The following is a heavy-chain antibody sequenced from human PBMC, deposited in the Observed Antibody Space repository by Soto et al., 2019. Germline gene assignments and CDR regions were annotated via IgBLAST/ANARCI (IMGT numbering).Heavy chain of an antibody. V-gene: IGHV3-23*01. Sequence: PGGSLRLSCEASGFTFNDFGMSWVRQTPGKGLEWVSTLNHDGRNTHYAASVEGRFTISRDNSKNTLYLQMGSLRAEDTAIYYCAKDAGNEESLFDYWGQGTLVTVSS. CDR3: AKDAGNEESLFDY. J-gene: IGHJ4*02. CDR2: LNHDGRNT. CDR1: GFTFNDFG.